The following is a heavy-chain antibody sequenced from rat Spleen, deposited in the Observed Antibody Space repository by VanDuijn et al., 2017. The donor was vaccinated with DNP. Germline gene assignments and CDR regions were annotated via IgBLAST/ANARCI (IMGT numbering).Heavy chain of an antibody. CDR2: INPDGGST. J-gene: IGHJ4*01. CDR3: IRRTVVTGAMDA. V-gene: IGHV5S13*01. D-gene: IGHD1-1*01. Sequence: EVQLVESGGGLVQPGGSLKLSCTASGFTFNNYAMAWVRQAPTTGLEWVASINPDGGSTYYRDSVKGRFTISRDNAQNTLALQMNSLRSDDTATYYCIRRTVVTGAMDAWGQGTAVAVSS. CDR1: GFTFNNYA.